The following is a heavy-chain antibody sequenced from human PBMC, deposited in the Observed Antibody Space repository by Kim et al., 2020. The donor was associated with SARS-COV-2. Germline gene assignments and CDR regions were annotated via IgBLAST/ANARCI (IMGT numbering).Heavy chain of an antibody. D-gene: IGHD3-10*01. J-gene: IGHJ5*02. Sequence: NPPLKRRTTISVDTSKNPFSRKLSSVTAADTAVYYCARHAIGESLNWFDPWGQGTLVTVSS. V-gene: IGHV4-59*08. CDR3: ARHAIGESLNWFDP.